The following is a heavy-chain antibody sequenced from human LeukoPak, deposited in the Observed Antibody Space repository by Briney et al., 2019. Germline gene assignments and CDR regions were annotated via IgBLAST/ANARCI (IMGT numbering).Heavy chain of an antibody. J-gene: IGHJ4*02. Sequence: GGSLRLSCAASGFTFSTYPMHWVRQAPGQGLEWVPLISYDGSSKYYADSVKGRFTVSRDNSKNTLYLQMNSLRAEDMAVYYCAKDGGTIPGVTNFHFDYWGQGTLVAVSS. CDR3: AKDGGTIPGVTNFHFDY. V-gene: IGHV3-30*04. CDR1: GFTFSTYP. D-gene: IGHD3-3*01. CDR2: ISYDGSSK.